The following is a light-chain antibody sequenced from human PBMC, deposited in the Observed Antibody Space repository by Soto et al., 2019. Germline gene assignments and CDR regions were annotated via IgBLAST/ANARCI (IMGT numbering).Light chain of an antibody. Sequence: SALTQPASVSGSPGQSITISCTGTSSDVGGYNYVSWYQQHPGKAPKRMIYEVSNRPSGVSNRFSGSKSGNTASLTISGLQAEDEADYYCSSYTSSSTLEVFGGGTKLTVL. CDR3: SSYTSSSTLEV. CDR2: EVS. V-gene: IGLV2-14*01. J-gene: IGLJ2*01. CDR1: SSDVGGYNY.